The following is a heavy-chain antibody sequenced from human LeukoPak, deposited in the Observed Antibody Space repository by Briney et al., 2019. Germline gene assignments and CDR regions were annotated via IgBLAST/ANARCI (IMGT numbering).Heavy chain of an antibody. CDR3: ARESLWSGYYGTHSGYFDL. CDR1: GYSISSGYY. D-gene: IGHD3-3*01. Sequence: SETLSLTCTVSGYSISSGYYWGWIRQPPGKGLEWIGSIYHSGKNYYNPSLKSRVTMSVDTSKNQFSLKLTSVTAADTAMYYCARESLWSGYYGTHSGYFDLWGRGTLVTVSS. CDR2: IYHSGKN. V-gene: IGHV4-38-2*02. J-gene: IGHJ2*01.